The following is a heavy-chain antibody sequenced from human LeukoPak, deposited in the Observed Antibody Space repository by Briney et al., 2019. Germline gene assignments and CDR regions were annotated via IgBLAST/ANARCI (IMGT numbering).Heavy chain of an antibody. D-gene: IGHD2-2*01. V-gene: IGHV3-48*03. CDR1: GFTFSSYE. Sequence: GGSLRLSCAASGFTFSSYEMNWVRQAPGKGLEGVSYISSSGSTIYYADSVKGRFTISRDNAKNSLYLQMNSLRAEDTAVYYCARTLPAEGQVFDYWGQGTLVTVSS. J-gene: IGHJ4*02. CDR2: ISSSGSTI. CDR3: ARTLPAEGQVFDY.